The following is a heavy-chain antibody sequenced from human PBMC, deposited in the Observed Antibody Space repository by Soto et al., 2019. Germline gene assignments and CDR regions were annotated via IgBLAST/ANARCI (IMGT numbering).Heavy chain of an antibody. V-gene: IGHV5-51*01. CDR3: ARHDFASYYYYGMDV. CDR2: IYPGDSDT. J-gene: IGHJ6*02. CDR1: GYSFTSYW. D-gene: IGHD2-21*02. Sequence: GESLKISCKGSGYSFTSYWIGWVRQMPGEGLEWMGIIYPGDSDTRYSPSFQGQVTISADKSISTAYLQWSSLKASDTAMYYCARHDFASYYYYGMDVWGQGTTVTVSS.